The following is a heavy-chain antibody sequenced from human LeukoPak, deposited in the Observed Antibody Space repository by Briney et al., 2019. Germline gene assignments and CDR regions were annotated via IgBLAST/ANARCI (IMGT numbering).Heavy chain of an antibody. V-gene: IGHV3-53*01. CDR1: GFTVSSNY. CDR2: IYSGGST. CDR3: AREGYYYDSSGYYGVAIDY. D-gene: IGHD3-22*01. J-gene: IGHJ4*02. Sequence: GGSLRLSCAASGFTVSSNYMSWVRQAPGKGLEWVSVIYSGGSTYYADSVKGRFTISRDNSKNTLYLQMNSLRAEDTAVYYCAREGYYYDSSGYYGVAIDYWGQGTLVTVSS.